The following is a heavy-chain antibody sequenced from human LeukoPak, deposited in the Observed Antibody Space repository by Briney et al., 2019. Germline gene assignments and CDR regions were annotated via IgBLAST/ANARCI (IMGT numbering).Heavy chain of an antibody. CDR2: INWNGGSR. J-gene: IGHJ4*02. CDR1: GFNFDDYV. Sequence: GGSLRLSCAASGFNFDDYVMSWVRQAPGQGLEWVSGINWNGGSRGYADSVKGRFTISRDNAKNSLYLQMNSLRAEDTALYYCARSRHSYDSSGFPHYWGQGTLVTVSS. CDR3: ARSRHSYDSSGFPHY. V-gene: IGHV3-20*04. D-gene: IGHD3-22*01.